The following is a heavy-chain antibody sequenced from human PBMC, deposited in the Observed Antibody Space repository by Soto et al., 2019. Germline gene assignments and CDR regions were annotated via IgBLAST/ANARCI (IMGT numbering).Heavy chain of an antibody. J-gene: IGHJ2*01. Sequence: ASVKVSCKASGYTFINYDISWVRQAPGQGLEWMGWISVYNGNTNYAQKFQGRVTMTTDTSTSTAYMELRSLRSDDTAVYYCARKMTTVVTGDLYWYFDLWGRGTLVTVSS. CDR1: GYTFINYD. CDR3: ARKMTTVVTGDLYWYFDL. D-gene: IGHD4-17*01. V-gene: IGHV1-18*01. CDR2: ISVYNGNT.